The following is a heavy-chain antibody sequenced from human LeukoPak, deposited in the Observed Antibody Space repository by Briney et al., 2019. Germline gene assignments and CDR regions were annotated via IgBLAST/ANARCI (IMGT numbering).Heavy chain of an antibody. J-gene: IGHJ5*02. Sequence: PSQTLSLTCTVSGGSISSGDYYWSWIRQPPGKGLEWIGYIYYSGSTNYNPSLKSRVTISVDTSKNQFSLKLSSVTAADTAVYYCARGSDILTGYYMGDWFDPWGQGTLVTVSS. V-gene: IGHV4-30-4*08. CDR2: IYYSGST. D-gene: IGHD3-9*01. CDR3: ARGSDILTGYYMGDWFDP. CDR1: GGSISSGDYY.